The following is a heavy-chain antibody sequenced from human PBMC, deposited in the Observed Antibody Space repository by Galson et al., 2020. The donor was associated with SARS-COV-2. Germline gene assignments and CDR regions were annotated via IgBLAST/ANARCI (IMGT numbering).Heavy chain of an antibody. V-gene: IGHV5-51*01. CDR2: IYPGASDT. J-gene: IGHJ3*02. D-gene: IGHD6-19*01. CDR3: ARPDSSGWYDGAFDI. CDR1: GYSFTSYW. Sequence: GESLKISCKGSGYSFTSYWIGWVRQMPGKGLEWLGIIYPGASDTRYSPSFQGQVTISADKSISTAYLQWSSLKASDTAMYYCARPDSSGWYDGAFDIWGQGTMVTVSS.